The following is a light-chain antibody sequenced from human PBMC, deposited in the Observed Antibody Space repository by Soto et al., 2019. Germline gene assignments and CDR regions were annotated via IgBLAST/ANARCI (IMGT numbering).Light chain of an antibody. V-gene: IGKV1-39*01. J-gene: IGKJ1*01. CDR1: QSISSY. Sequence: DIPMTQSPSSLSASVGDRVTITCRASQSISSYLNWYQQKPGKAPELLIYAASGVQSGVPSRFSGSGSGTDFTLTISSLQPEDFATYYCQQSHSTPWTFGQGTKVEIK. CDR3: QQSHSTPWT. CDR2: AAS.